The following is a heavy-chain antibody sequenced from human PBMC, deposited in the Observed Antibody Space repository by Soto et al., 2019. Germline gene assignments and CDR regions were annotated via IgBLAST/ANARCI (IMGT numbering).Heavy chain of an antibody. CDR2: IYYSGST. CDR1: GGSISSSSYY. CDR3: ARYLDNLTMIVVLYFDY. J-gene: IGHJ4*02. V-gene: IGHV4-39*01. D-gene: IGHD3-22*01. Sequence: SETLSLTCTVSGGSISSSSYYWGWIRQPPGKGLEWIGSIYYSGSTYYNPSLKSRVTISVDTSKNQFSLKLSSVTAADTAVYYCARYLDNLTMIVVLYFDYWGQGTLVTVSS.